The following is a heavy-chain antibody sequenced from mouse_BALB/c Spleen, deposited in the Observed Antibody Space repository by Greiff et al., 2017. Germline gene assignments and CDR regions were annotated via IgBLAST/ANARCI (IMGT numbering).Heavy chain of an antibody. CDR2: ISSGGSYT. D-gene: IGHD2-1*01. J-gene: IGHJ2*01. CDR1: GFTFSSYA. V-gene: IGHV5-9-4*01. Sequence: VMLVESGGGLVKPGGSLKLSCAASGFTFSSYAMSWVRQSPEKRLEWVAEISSGGSYTYYPDTVTGRFSISRDNAKNTLYLEMSSLRSEDTAMYYCARDGNYYFDYWGQGTTLTVSS. CDR3: ARDGNYYFDY.